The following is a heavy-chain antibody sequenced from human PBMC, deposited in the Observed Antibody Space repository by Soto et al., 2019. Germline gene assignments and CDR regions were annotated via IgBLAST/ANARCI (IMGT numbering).Heavy chain of an antibody. D-gene: IGHD2-2*01. CDR2: IYSGGST. Sequence: EVQLVESGGGLVQPGGSLRLSCAASGFTVSSNYMSWVRQAPGKGLEWVSVIYSGGSTYYADSVKGRFTISRDNSKNTLYLQMNSLRAEDTAVYYCARGYCSSTSCSRPLYYYYYYMDVWGKGTTVTVSS. V-gene: IGHV3-66*01. CDR3: ARGYCSSTSCSRPLYYYYYYMDV. J-gene: IGHJ6*03. CDR1: GFTVSSNY.